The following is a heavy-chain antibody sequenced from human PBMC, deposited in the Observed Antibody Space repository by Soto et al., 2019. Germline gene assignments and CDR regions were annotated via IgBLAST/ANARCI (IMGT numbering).Heavy chain of an antibody. CDR2: INYSGST. CDR3: ARENYYAPDY. J-gene: IGHJ4*02. Sequence: SETLSLTCTVSSGSISSYNWNWVRQPPGKGLEWIGFINYSGSTHYNPSLESRVTISLDTSKNQFSLKLNSVTAADTAVYYCARENYYAPDYWGPGTLVPVSS. D-gene: IGHD3-10*01. CDR1: SGSISSYN. V-gene: IGHV4-59*01.